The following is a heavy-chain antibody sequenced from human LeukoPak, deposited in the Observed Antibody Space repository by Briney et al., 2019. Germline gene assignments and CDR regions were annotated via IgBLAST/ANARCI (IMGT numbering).Heavy chain of an antibody. CDR3: ARDNRYYYDSSGSYGE. CDR1: GFTVSSNH. Sequence: PGGSLRLSCAASGFTVSSNHMSWVRQAPGKGLEWVSVIYSGGSTYCADSVKGRFTISRDNSKNTLYLQMNSLRAEDTAVYYCARDNRYYYDSSGSYGEWGQGTLVTVSS. J-gene: IGHJ4*02. D-gene: IGHD3-22*01. CDR2: IYSGGST. V-gene: IGHV3-53*01.